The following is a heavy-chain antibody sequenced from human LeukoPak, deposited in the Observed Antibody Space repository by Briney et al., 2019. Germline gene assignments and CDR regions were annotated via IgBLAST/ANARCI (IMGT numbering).Heavy chain of an antibody. D-gene: IGHD3-9*01. J-gene: IGHJ4*02. CDR3: ARVVTDWAIHN. CDR1: GGSINSGDYY. V-gene: IGHV4-30-4*01. Sequence: SQTLSLTCTVSGGSINSGDYYWSWIRQPPGKGLEWIGFIYYSGSTYNNPSLKSRVTISVDTSKNQFSLRLSSVTAADTAMYHCARVVTDWAIHNWGQGTLVTVSS. CDR2: IYYSGST.